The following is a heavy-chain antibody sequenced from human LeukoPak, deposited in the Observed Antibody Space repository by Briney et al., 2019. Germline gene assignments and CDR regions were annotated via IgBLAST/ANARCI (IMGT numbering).Heavy chain of an antibody. Sequence: PSETLSLTCAVSGGSISSGGHSWSWIRQPPGKGLEWIGYIYNTESTYYNSSLKSRVTISVDTSKNQFSLKLNSVTAADTAVYYCAGHSGGYAYWGQGTLVTVSS. CDR1: GGSISSGGHS. J-gene: IGHJ4*02. V-gene: IGHV4-30-4*07. CDR2: IYNTEST. D-gene: IGHD5-12*01. CDR3: AGHSGGYAY.